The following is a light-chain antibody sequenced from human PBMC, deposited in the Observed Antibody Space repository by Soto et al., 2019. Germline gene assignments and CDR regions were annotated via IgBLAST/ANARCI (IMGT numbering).Light chain of an antibody. CDR2: GAS. CDR3: QQYGRSLLT. CDR1: QSVSSSY. J-gene: IGKJ4*01. V-gene: IGKV3-20*01. Sequence: EIVLTQSPGTLSLSPGERATLSCRASQSVSSSYLAWYQQKPGQAPRLLIYGASSRATGIPDRFSGSGSGTDLTLTICRLEPEDFAVYYCQQYGRSLLTFGGGTKVEIK.